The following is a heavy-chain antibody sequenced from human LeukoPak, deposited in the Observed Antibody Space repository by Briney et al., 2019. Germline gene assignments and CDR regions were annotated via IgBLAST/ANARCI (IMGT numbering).Heavy chain of an antibody. CDR1: GYTFNNYG. J-gene: IGHJ5*02. D-gene: IGHD4-23*01. V-gene: IGHV1-18*01. CDR3: ARAKARTVVTRSDWFDP. Sequence: GASVKVSCKASGYTFNNYGISWVRQAPGQGLEWMGWISGYNGNTNYAQKLQGRVTMTTDTSTSTAYMELRSLRSDDTAVYYCARAKARTVVTRSDWFDPWGQGTLVTVSS. CDR2: ISGYNGNT.